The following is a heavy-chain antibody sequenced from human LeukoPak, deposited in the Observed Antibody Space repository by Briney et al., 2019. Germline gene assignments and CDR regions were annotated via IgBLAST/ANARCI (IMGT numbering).Heavy chain of an antibody. CDR2: IYSGGST. D-gene: IGHD5-24*01. Sequence: GGSLRLPCAASGFTVSSNYMSWVRQAPGKGLEWVSVIYSGGSTYYADSVKGRFTISRDNSKNTLYLQMNSLRAEDTAVYYCAKWAGDSPYNYMEVWGTGTTVTVSS. CDR1: GFTVSSNY. J-gene: IGHJ6*04. V-gene: IGHV3-53*01. CDR3: AKWAGDSPYNYMEV.